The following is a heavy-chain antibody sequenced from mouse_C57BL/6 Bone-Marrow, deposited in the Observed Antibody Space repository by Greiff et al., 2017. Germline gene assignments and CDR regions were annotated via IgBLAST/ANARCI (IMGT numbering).Heavy chain of an antibody. CDR1: GYTFTSYW. Sequence: VQRVESGAELVKPGASVKMSCKASGYTFTSYWITWVKQRPGQGLEWIGDIYPGSGSTNYNEKFKSKATLTVDTSSSTAYMQLSSLTSEDSAVYYCAREGYFDYWGQGTTLTVSS. J-gene: IGHJ2*01. CDR3: AREGYFDY. CDR2: IYPGSGST. V-gene: IGHV1-55*01.